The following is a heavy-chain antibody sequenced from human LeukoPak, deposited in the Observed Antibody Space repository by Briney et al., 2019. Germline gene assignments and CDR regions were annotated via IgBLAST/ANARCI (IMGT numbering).Heavy chain of an antibody. CDR2: IKSKTDGGTI. D-gene: IGHD3-16*01. V-gene: IGHV3-15*01. CDR1: GFTFSSYA. J-gene: IGHJ4*02. CDR3: TTDPLGGHWPTYDY. Sequence: GGSLRLSCAASGFTFSSYAMSWVRQLPGKGLQWVARIKSKTDGGTIDYAAPVKGRFTISRDDSKNTLYLQMNGLRTEDTAVYYCTTDPLGGHWPTYDYWGQGTLVTVSS.